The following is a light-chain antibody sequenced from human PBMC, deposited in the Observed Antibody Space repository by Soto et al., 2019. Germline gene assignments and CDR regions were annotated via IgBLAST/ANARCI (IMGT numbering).Light chain of an antibody. J-gene: IGLJ1*01. CDR1: SSDVGGYDY. V-gene: IGLV2-11*01. Sequence: QSVLTQPRSVSASPGQSVAISCTGTSSDVGGYDYVSWYQQHPGKAPKLMIYDVHKRPSGVPDRFSGSKSGNTASLSISGLQAEDEADYYCCSFAGDPYFFGTGTKVTVL. CDR2: DVH. CDR3: CSFAGDPYF.